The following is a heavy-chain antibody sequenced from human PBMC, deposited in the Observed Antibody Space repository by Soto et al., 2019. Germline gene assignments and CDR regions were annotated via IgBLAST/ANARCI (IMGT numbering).Heavy chain of an antibody. CDR3: VRDGTKTLRDWFDP. CDR1: GASIRGFY. J-gene: IGHJ5*02. Sequence: PSETLSLTCTVSGASIRGFYWSWIRKSAGKGLEWIGRIYATGTTDYNPSLKSRVMMSVDTSKKQFSLKLRSVTAADTAVYYCVRDGTKTLRDWFDPWGQGISVTSPQ. CDR2: IYATGTT. V-gene: IGHV4-4*07. D-gene: IGHD1-1*01.